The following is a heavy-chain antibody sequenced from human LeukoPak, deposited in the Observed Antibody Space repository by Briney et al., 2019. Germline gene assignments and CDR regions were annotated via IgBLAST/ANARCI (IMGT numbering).Heavy chain of an antibody. CDR3: AKGPPFAH. J-gene: IGHJ4*02. V-gene: IGHV4-34*01. Sequence: PSETLSLTCAVYGGSFTGYYWSLIRQPPGKGLEWIGEINHSGITKYNPSLKSRVTISVDMSKNQFSLKLSSVTAADTAVYYCAKGPPFAHWGQGTLVTVSS. CDR2: INHSGIT. D-gene: IGHD3-3*02. CDR1: GGSFTGYY.